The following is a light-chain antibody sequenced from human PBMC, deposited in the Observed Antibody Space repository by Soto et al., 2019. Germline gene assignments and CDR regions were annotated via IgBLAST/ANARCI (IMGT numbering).Light chain of an antibody. CDR2: DAS. CDR3: HQYAVSPLT. J-gene: IGKJ4*01. V-gene: IGKV3-20*01. Sequence: EIVLTQSPGTLSLSPGESATLSCRASQSVGRNYLAWFQHKPDQAPRLLIYDASNRATGVPDRFSGSGSGTDFTLSVTRLEPEDFAVYYCHQYAVSPLTFGGGTTVVIK. CDR1: QSVGRNY.